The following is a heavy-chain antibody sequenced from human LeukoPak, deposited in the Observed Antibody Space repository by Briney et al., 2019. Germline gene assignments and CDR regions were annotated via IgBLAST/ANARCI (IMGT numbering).Heavy chain of an antibody. V-gene: IGHV3-74*01. CDR3: ARRRYSGSSQHFDY. J-gene: IGHJ4*02. CDR1: GFIFSSYW. CDR2: INTDGSST. Sequence: GGSLRLSCAASGFIFSSYWMHWVRHAPGKGLAWVSRINTDGSSTSYADSVKGRFTISRDNAKNTLYLQMNSLRAEDTAVYYCARRRYSGSSQHFDYWGQGTLVTVSS. D-gene: IGHD1-26*01.